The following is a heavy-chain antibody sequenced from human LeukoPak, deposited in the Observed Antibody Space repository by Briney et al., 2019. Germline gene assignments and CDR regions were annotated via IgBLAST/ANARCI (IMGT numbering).Heavy chain of an antibody. CDR1: GFTFSSYP. J-gene: IGHJ4*02. CDR3: VREVVGAIYFDY. Sequence: GGSLRLSCAASGFTFSSYPMHWVRQAPGRGLEWVAVISSDGTIKYYADSVKGRFTISRDNSKNTLYLQTNSLRVEDTAVYYCVREVVGAIYFDYWGRGALVTASS. D-gene: IGHD1-26*01. CDR2: ISSDGTIK. V-gene: IGHV3-30-3*01.